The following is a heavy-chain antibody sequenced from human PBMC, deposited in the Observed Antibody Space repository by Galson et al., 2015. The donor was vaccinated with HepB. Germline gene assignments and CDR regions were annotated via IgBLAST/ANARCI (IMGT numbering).Heavy chain of an antibody. CDR1: GYTFTSYG. CDR2: ISAYNGNT. Sequence: SVKVSCKASGYTFTSYGISWVRQAPGQGLEWMGWISAYNGNTNYAQKLQGRVTITADESTSTAYMELSSLRSEDTAVYYCARVGYGDYIYFDYGCQVTLFSVSS. CDR3: ARVGYGDYIYFDY. D-gene: IGHD4-17*01. J-gene: IGHJ4*02. V-gene: IGHV1-18*01.